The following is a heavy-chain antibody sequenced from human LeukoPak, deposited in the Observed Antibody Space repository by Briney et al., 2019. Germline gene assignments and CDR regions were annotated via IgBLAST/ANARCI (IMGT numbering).Heavy chain of an antibody. Sequence: GRSLRLSCAASGFTFSSYGVHWVRQAPGKGLEWVAVISYDGSNKYYADSVKGRFTISRDNSKNTLYLQMNSLRAEDTAVYYCAKGGGGKGYYFDYWGQGTLVTVSS. CDR3: AKGGGGKGYYFDY. V-gene: IGHV3-30*18. CDR1: GFTFSSYG. D-gene: IGHD4-23*01. J-gene: IGHJ4*02. CDR2: ISYDGSNK.